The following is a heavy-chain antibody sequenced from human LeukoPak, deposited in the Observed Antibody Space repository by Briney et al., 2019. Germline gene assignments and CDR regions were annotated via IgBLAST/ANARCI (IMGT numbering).Heavy chain of an antibody. V-gene: IGHV3-23*01. CDR1: GFTISSYA. J-gene: IGHJ4*02. CDR3: AKDKIGGNFDY. CDR2: ISASTSST. Sequence: GGSLRLSCAASGFTISSYAMSWVRQAPGKGLEWVSAISASTSSTYYADSVKGRFIISRDNSKHTLYLQMNSLRAEDTAVYYCAKDKIGGNFDYWGLGTLVTVSS.